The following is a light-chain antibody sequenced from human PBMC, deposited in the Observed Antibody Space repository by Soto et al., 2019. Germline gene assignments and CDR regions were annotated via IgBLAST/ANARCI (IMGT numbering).Light chain of an antibody. CDR2: GAS. J-gene: IGKJ1*01. V-gene: IGKV3-20*01. CDR1: QSLSGNY. Sequence: NVLTQSPGTLSLSPGQRATLSCRASQSLSGNYLAWYQQKPGRALRLLIDGASTRATGIPDRFSGSGSGTDFTLTISRLEPEDVAVYYCQQYEAVVTFGQGTKVDIK. CDR3: QQYEAVVT.